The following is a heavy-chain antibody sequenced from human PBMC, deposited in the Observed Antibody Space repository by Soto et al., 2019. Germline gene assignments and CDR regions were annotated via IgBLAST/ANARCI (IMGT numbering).Heavy chain of an antibody. CDR3: AKDPPPAGYDILTGYYRRDY. V-gene: IGHV3-30*18. CDR1: GFTFSSYG. CDR2: ISYDGSNK. Sequence: QVQLVESGGGVVQPGRSLRLSCAASGFTFSSYGMHWVRQAPGKGLEWVAVISYDGSNKYYADSVKGRFTISRDNSKNTLYLQMNSLRAEDTAVYYCAKDPPPAGYDILTGYYRRDYWGQGTLVTVSS. J-gene: IGHJ4*02. D-gene: IGHD3-9*01.